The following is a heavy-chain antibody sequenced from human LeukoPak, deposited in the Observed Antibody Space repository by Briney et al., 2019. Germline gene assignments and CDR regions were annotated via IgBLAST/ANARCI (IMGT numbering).Heavy chain of an antibody. V-gene: IGHV3-21*01. J-gene: IGHJ4*02. CDR2: ISSSSSYI. CDR1: GFTFSSYS. Sequence: GGSLRLSCAASGFTFSSYSMNWVRQAPGKGLEWVSSISSSSSYIYYAGSVKGRFTISRDNAKNSLYLQMNSLRAEDTAAYYCASDPKSYYYDSSGYYRGWGQGTLVTVSS. D-gene: IGHD3-22*01. CDR3: ASDPKSYYYDSSGYYRG.